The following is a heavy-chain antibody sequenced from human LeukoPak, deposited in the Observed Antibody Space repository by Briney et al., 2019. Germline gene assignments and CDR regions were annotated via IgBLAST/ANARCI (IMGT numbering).Heavy chain of an antibody. CDR3: ARDVGPGATGWFDP. J-gene: IGHJ5*02. CDR1: GYTFTGYY. V-gene: IGHV1-2*02. D-gene: IGHD1-26*01. Sequence: ASVKISCKASGYTFTGYYMHWVRHAPGQGLEWMGWINPNSGGTNYAQKFQGRVTMTRDTSISTAFMELRSLRSDDTAVYYCARDVGPGATGWFDPWGQGTLVTVSS. CDR2: INPNSGGT.